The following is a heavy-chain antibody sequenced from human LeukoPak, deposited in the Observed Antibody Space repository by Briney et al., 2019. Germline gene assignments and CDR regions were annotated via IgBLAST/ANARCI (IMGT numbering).Heavy chain of an antibody. V-gene: IGHV4-39*01. CDR3: ARHQYYYDSSGSYPDY. Sequence: SETLSLTCSLSGGSISSSSYYWGWNRQPPGQGLEWIGSIYYSGNTYYNPSLKSRVTTSVDTSKNQFSLKLSSVTAADTAVYYCARHQYYYDSSGSYPDYWGQGILVTVSS. J-gene: IGHJ4*02. D-gene: IGHD3-22*01. CDR1: GGSISSSSYY. CDR2: IYYSGNT.